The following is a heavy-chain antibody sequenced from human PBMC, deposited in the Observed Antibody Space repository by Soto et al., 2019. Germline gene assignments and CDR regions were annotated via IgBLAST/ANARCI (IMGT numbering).Heavy chain of an antibody. CDR1: GGSISSGGYS. Sequence: QLQLQESGSGLVKPSQTLSLTCAVSGGSISSGGYSWSWIRQPPGKGLEWIGYIYHSGSTYYNPSLKRRLTISVDRSKNQFSLKLSSVTAADTAVYYCARDGVGSIRGAFDIWGQGTMVTVSS. V-gene: IGHV4-30-2*01. CDR3: ARDGVGSIRGAFDI. J-gene: IGHJ3*02. CDR2: IYHSGST. D-gene: IGHD3-10*01.